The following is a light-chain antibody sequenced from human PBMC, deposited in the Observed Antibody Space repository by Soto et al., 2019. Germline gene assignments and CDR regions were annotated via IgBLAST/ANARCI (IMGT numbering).Light chain of an antibody. CDR3: QQYYDVPLT. V-gene: IGKV1-33*01. CDR2: YAS. CDR1: QDIRNF. J-gene: IGKJ4*01. Sequence: DTQMTPSPSYLSASVGDRVTITCQASQDIRNFLNWYQQKAGQAPRLLFYYASNLESGVPSRFSGSGSGTHFTFTINNLQPEDIATYYCQQYYDVPLTFGGGTKVEIK.